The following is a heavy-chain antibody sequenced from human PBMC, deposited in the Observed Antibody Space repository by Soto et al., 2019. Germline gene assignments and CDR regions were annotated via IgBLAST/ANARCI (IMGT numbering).Heavy chain of an antibody. Sequence: GGSLRLSCAASGFTFSSYWMSWVRQAPGKGLEWVANIKQDGSEKYYVDSVKGRFTISRENAKNSLYLQMNSLRAEDTAVYYCARSKRAAAAGTDYWGQGTLVTVSS. D-gene: IGHD6-13*01. V-gene: IGHV3-7*01. CDR1: GFTFSSYW. J-gene: IGHJ4*02. CDR2: IKQDGSEK. CDR3: ARSKRAAAAGTDY.